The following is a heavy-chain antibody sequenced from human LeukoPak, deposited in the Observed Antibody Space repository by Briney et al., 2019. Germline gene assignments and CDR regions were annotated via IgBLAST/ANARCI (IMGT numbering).Heavy chain of an antibody. J-gene: IGHJ4*02. CDR1: GYPFVSYV. CDR3: AKDRGGTGDFDY. V-gene: IGHV1-3*01. D-gene: IGHD3-10*01. Sequence: ASLKFSCKASGYPFVSYVIQWVRQGPGQRLEWMGWINPDNGNAEYSQKFQGRVTITRDPSATTAYMELSSLRSEDMAVYYCAKDRGGTGDFDYWGQGTLVTVSS. CDR2: INPDNGNA.